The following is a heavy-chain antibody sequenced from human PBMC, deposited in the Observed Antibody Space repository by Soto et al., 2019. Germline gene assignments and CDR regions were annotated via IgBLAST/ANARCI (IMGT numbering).Heavy chain of an antibody. Sequence: GGSLRLSCAASGFTFSSYGMHWVRQAPGKGLEWVAVILYDGNKKYYADSVKGRFTISRDNSKNTLYLQMDSLRGEDTAVYYCAKDEVLVEVVVRDYYGLDVWGQGTTVTVSS. J-gene: IGHJ6*02. CDR2: ILYDGNKK. V-gene: IGHV3-30*18. CDR3: AKDEVLVEVVVRDYYGLDV. D-gene: IGHD2-15*01. CDR1: GFTFSSYG.